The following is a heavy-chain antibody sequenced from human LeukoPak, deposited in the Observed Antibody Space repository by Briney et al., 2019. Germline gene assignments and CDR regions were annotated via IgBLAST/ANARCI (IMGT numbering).Heavy chain of an antibody. CDR3: ARARIRGMYDAFDI. CDR2: IYYSGST. V-gene: IGHV4-30-4*08. CDR1: GGSISSGDYY. Sequence: PSETLSLTCTVSGGSISSGDYYWSWIRQPPGKGLEWIGYIYYSGSTYYNPSLKSRVTISVGTSKNQFSLKLSSVTAADTAVYYCARARIRGMYDAFDIWGQGTMVTVSS. D-gene: IGHD3-10*01. J-gene: IGHJ3*02.